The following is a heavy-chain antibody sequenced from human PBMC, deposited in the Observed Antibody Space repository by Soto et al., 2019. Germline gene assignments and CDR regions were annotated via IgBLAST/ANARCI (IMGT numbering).Heavy chain of an antibody. V-gene: IGHV1-18*01. CDR2: ISAYNGNT. Sequence: ASVKVSCKASGYTFTSYGISWVRQAPGQGLEWMGWISAYNGNTNYAQKLQGRVTMTTDTSTSTAYMELRSLRSDDTAVYYCARRQLTVTGGYYFDYWGQGTLVTVSS. D-gene: IGHD4-17*01. CDR3: ARRQLTVTGGYYFDY. J-gene: IGHJ4*02. CDR1: GYTFTSYG.